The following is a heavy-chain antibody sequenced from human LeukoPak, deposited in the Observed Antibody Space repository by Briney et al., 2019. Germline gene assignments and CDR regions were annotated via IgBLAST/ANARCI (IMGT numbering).Heavy chain of an antibody. Sequence: GGSLRLSCAASGFTFSDYYMSWIRQAPGKGLEWVSYISSSSSYTNYADSVKGRFTISRDNAKNSLYLQMNSLRAEDTAVYYCARDLVAYCGGDCYFSAFDIWGQGTMVTVSS. CDR3: ARDLVAYCGGDCYFSAFDI. CDR1: GFTFSDYY. D-gene: IGHD2-21*02. V-gene: IGHV3-11*05. CDR2: ISSSSSYT. J-gene: IGHJ3*02.